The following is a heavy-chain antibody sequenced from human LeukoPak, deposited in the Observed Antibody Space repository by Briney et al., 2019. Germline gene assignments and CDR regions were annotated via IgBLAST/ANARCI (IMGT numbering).Heavy chain of an antibody. D-gene: IGHD1-26*01. V-gene: IGHV4-59*12. CDR3: SRESGAFCPFGY. J-gene: IGHJ4*02. CDR1: VGSISTYY. CDR2: IYYSGST. Sequence: SETLSLTCTVSVGSISTYYWSWIRQPPGKGLEWIGYIYYSGSTNYNPSLKSRVTISVDTSKNQFSLTLTSVTAADTAIYYCSRESGAFCPFGYWGQGTLVIVPP.